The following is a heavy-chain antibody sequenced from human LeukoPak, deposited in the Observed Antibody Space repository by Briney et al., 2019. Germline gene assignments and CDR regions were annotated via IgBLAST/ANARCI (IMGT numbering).Heavy chain of an antibody. Sequence: GGSLRLSCEVSGFTFSDHYMSWIRQAPGKRLEWVSYISSGSTYTNYADSVGGRFTISRDNAKNSLYLQMNSLRAEDTAVYYCARGDYGGDYFDYWGQGTLVTVSS. J-gene: IGHJ4*02. CDR2: ISSGSTYT. D-gene: IGHD4-23*01. V-gene: IGHV3-11*05. CDR1: GFTFSDHY. CDR3: ARGDYGGDYFDY.